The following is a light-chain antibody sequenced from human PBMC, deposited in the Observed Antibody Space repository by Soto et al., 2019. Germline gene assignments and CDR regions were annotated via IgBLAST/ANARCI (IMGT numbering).Light chain of an antibody. Sequence: QSVLTQPPSVSGTPGQRVTISCSGSTSNIGSHTVNWYQHVPGKAPKLLITTNNQRPSGVPDRFSGFKSGSSGTLVISGLQSEDEADYYCATWDDSLKGVFGTGTKLTVL. V-gene: IGLV1-44*01. J-gene: IGLJ1*01. CDR1: TSNIGSHT. CDR3: ATWDDSLKGV. CDR2: TNN.